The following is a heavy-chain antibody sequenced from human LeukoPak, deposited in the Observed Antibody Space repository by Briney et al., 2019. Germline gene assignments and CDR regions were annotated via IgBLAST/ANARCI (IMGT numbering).Heavy chain of an antibody. CDR3: ARERWNSEAFDI. CDR1: GFSFSSYW. J-gene: IGHJ3*02. V-gene: IGHV3-74*01. D-gene: IGHD1-7*01. CDR2: LNGDGSST. Sequence: GGSLRLSCAASGFSFSSYWMHWVHQAPGKGLVWVSRLNGDGSSTSYLDSVRGRLTISRDNAKNTLYLHMNSLRAEDTGVYYCARERWNSEAFDIWGQGTVVTVSS.